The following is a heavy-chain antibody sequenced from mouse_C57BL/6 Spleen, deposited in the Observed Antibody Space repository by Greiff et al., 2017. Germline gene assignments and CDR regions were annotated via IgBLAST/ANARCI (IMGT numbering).Heavy chain of an antibody. V-gene: IGHV1-7*01. D-gene: IGHD1-1*01. CDR3: ARAGYYGSSPEG. CDR2: INPRSGST. J-gene: IGHJ1*03. CDR1: GYTFTSYW. Sequence: VQLQQSGAELAKPGASVKLSCKASGYTFTSYWLHWVHQRPGQGLDWIGYINPRSGSTKSNPTFTATATLTADTSASTADMQLSSMTYEDSAVYDWARAGYYGSSPEGWGTGTTGTVAA.